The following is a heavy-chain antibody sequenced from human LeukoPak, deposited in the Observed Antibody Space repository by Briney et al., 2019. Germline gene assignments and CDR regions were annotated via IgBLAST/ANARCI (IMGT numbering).Heavy chain of an antibody. CDR3: ARCSSSWYEVYWFDP. CDR2: INPNSGGT. D-gene: IGHD6-13*01. Sequence: GASVKVSCKASGYTFTGYYMHWVRQAPGQGLEWMGWINPNSGGTNYAQKFQGRVTMTRDTSIGTAYMELSRLRSDDTAVYYCARCSSSWYEVYWFDPWGQGTLVTVSS. CDR1: GYTFTGYY. V-gene: IGHV1-2*02. J-gene: IGHJ5*02.